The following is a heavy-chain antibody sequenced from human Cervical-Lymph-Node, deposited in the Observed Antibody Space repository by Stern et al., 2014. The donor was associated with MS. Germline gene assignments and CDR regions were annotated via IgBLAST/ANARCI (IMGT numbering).Heavy chain of an antibody. CDR3: ARAGSALGYCSSTSCRDYYYYGMDV. V-gene: IGHV4-4*02. CDR2: IYHSGST. J-gene: IGHJ6*02. Sequence: QVQLQESGPGLVKPSGTLSLTCAVSGGSISSSNWWSWVRQPPGKGLEWIGEIYHSGSTNYNPSLKSRVTISVDKSKNQFSLKLSSVTAADTAVYYCARAGSALGYCSSTSCRDYYYYGMDVWGQGTTVTVSS. D-gene: IGHD2-2*01. CDR1: GGSISSSNW.